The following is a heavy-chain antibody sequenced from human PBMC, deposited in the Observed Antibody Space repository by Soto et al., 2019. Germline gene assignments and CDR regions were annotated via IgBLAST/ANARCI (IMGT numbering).Heavy chain of an antibody. CDR1: GGSISSYY. J-gene: IGHJ6*02. Sequence: XGTLSLTCTVSGGSISSYYWSWIRQPPGKGLEWIGYIYYSGSTNYNPSLKSRVTISVDTSKNQFSLKLSSVTAADTAVYYCARTGEGRDYYGMDVWGQGTTVTVSS. D-gene: IGHD3-10*01. CDR2: IYYSGST. V-gene: IGHV4-59*01. CDR3: ARTGEGRDYYGMDV.